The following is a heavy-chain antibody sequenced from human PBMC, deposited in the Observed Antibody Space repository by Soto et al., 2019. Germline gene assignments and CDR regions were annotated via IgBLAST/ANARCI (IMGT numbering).Heavy chain of an antibody. CDR1: GGAFNGYY. CDR3: ARGGTKYYYGSGRGSSYYFDY. Sequence: TLSLPFPVFGGAFNGYYWMWIRQPPGEGLGGIGEINHSGSTNYNPSLKSRVTISVDTSKNQFSLKLSSVTAADTAVYYCARGGTKYYYGSGRGSSYYFDYWGQGTLVTVSS. CDR2: INHSGST. V-gene: IGHV4-34*01. J-gene: IGHJ4*02. D-gene: IGHD3-10*01.